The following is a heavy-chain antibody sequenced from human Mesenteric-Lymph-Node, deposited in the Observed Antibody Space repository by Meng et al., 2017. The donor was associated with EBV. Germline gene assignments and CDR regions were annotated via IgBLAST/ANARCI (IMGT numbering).Heavy chain of an antibody. J-gene: IGHJ5*02. CDR1: GFSLSTNGVG. CDR3: AHKVDSGWFDP. CDR2: IYWDDDK. V-gene: IGHV2-5*02. Sequence: QITLKESGPTLVKPTQTLTLTRTFSGFSLSTNGVGVGWIRQPPGKALEWLALIYWDDDKRYSPSLKNRLTITKATSINQLVLTMTNMDPADTATYYCAHKVDSGWFDPWGQGTLVTVSS. D-gene: IGHD3-3*01.